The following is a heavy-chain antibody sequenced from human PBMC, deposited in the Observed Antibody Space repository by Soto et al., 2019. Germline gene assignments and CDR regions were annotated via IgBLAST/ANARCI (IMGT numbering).Heavy chain of an antibody. J-gene: IGHJ6*02. V-gene: IGHV1-69*12. CDR1: GGTFSSYA. CDR2: IIPIFGTA. CDR3: ARPTYYYDSSGYWAVYYYGMDV. Sequence: QVQLVQSGAEVKKPGSSVKVSCKASGGTFSSYAISWVRQAPGQGLEWMGGIIPIFGTANYAQKFQGRVTITADESTSTAYMELSSLRSEDTAVYYCARPTYYYDSSGYWAVYYYGMDVWGQGTTVTVSS. D-gene: IGHD3-22*01.